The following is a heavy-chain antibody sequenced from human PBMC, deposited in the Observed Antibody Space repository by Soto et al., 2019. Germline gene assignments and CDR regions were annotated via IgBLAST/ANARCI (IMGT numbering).Heavy chain of an antibody. CDR3: ARQSCSGGGCYSGPQDWYFSL. Sequence: KASETLSLTCTVSGGSINSYYWSWIRQPPGKGLEWIGSLSYSGNFYYNPSLKSRISISVDTSKNQFSLTLTSVAAADTAVYYCARQSCSGGGCYSGPQDWYFSLWGRGTLVTVSS. J-gene: IGHJ2*01. V-gene: IGHV4-59*01. D-gene: IGHD2-15*01. CDR2: LSYSGNF. CDR1: GGSINSYY.